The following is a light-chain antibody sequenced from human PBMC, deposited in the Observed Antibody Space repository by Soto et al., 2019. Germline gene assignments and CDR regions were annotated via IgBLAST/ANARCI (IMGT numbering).Light chain of an antibody. CDR3: QQRSNWPPIT. CDR2: GAS. J-gene: IGKJ5*01. V-gene: IGKV3-15*01. CDR1: QTISSN. Sequence: ELVMTQSPATLSVSPGERATLSCRANQTISSNLAWYQQKPGQAPRLLIYGASTRATGIPARFSGSGSGTDFTLTISSLEPEDFAVYYCQQRSNWPPITFGQGTRLEIK.